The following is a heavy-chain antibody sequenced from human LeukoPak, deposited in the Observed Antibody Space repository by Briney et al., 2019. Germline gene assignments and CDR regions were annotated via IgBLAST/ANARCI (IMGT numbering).Heavy chain of an antibody. CDR1: GGSISSYY. V-gene: IGHV4-59*01. CDR3: ARAGYGSGSYYSIYYYGMDV. Sequence: SETLSLTCTVSGGSISSYYWSWIRQPPGKGLEWIGYIYYSGSTNYNPSLKSRVTISLDTSKNQFSLKLSSVTAADTAVYYCARAGYGSGSYYSIYYYGMDVWGQGTTVTVSS. D-gene: IGHD3-10*01. J-gene: IGHJ6*02. CDR2: IYYSGST.